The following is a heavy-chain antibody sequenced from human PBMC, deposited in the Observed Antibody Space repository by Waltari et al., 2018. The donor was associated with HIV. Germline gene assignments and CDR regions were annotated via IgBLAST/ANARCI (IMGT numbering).Heavy chain of an antibody. CDR1: GYTFTGYY. D-gene: IGHD3-10*01. V-gene: IGHV1-2*06. J-gene: IGHJ6*02. Sequence: QVQLVQSGAEVKKPGASVKVSCKASGYTFTGYYMHWVRQAPGQGLEWMGRINPNSGGTNYEQKFQGRVTMTRDTSISTAYMELSRLRSDDTAVYYCARDGRLWFGELFNGMDVWGQGTTVTVSS. CDR3: ARDGRLWFGELFNGMDV. CDR2: INPNSGGT.